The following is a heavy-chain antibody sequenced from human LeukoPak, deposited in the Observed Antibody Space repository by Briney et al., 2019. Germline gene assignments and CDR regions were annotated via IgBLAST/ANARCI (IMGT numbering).Heavy chain of an antibody. D-gene: IGHD6-19*01. V-gene: IGHV3-48*03. CDR3: AKDRGGAVAGITHGLLDY. Sequence: GGSLRLSCAASGFTFSSYEMNWVRQAPGKGLEWVSYISSSGSTIYYADSVKGRFTISRDNSKNTLYLQMNSLRAEDTAVYYCAKDRGGAVAGITHGLLDYWGQGTLVTVSS. CDR1: GFTFSSYE. J-gene: IGHJ4*02. CDR2: ISSSGSTI.